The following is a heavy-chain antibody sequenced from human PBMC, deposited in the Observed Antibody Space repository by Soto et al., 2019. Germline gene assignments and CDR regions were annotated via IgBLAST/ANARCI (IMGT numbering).Heavy chain of an antibody. V-gene: IGHV3-7*01. J-gene: IGHJ4*02. CDR2: IKQDGSEK. D-gene: IGHD4-17*01. Sequence: PGGSLRLSGAASGFTFSSYWISWVRQAPGKGLEWVANIKQDGSEKYYVDSVKGRFTISRDNAKNSLYLQMNSLRAEDTAVYYCARARRTVTKFYFDYFGQGTLVTVSS. CDR3: ARARRTVTKFYFDY. CDR1: GFTFSSYW.